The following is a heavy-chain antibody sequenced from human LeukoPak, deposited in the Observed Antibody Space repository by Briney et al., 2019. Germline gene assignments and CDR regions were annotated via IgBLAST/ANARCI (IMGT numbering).Heavy chain of an antibody. CDR2: ISGSGGST. CDR1: GFSFSSYA. J-gene: IGHJ5*02. V-gene: IGHV3-23*01. CDR3: AKGTSLSRFDP. D-gene: IGHD3/OR15-3a*01. Sequence: GGSLRLSCAASGFSFSSYAMSWVRQAPGKGLEWVSAISGSGGSTYSADSVKGRFTISRDNSKNTLDLQMNSLRAEDTAVYYCAKGTSLSRFDPWGQGTLVTVSS.